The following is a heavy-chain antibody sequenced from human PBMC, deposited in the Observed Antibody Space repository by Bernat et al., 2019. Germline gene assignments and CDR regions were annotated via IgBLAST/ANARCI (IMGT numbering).Heavy chain of an antibody. CDR3: AKIGAIFGVVKDY. J-gene: IGHJ4*02. Sequence: QVQLVESGGGVVQPGRSLRLSCAASGFTFSSYGMHWVRQAPGKGLEWVAVISYDGSNKYYADSVKGRFTISRDNSKNTLYLQMNSLRAEDTAVDYCAKIGAIFGVVKDYWGQGTLVTVSS. CDR1: GFTFSSYG. CDR2: ISYDGSNK. D-gene: IGHD3-3*01. V-gene: IGHV3-30*18.